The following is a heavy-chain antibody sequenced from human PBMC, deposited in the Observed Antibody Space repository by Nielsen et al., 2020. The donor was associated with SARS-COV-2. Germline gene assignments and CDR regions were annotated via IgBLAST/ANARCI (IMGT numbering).Heavy chain of an antibody. CDR2: ASGFTF. D-gene: IGHD3-3*01. CDR3: TRSYYDFWSGPPYGMDV. Sequence: ASGFTFEYAASVEGRFIISRDDSKSLVDLHMNSLKTEDTAVYYCTRSYYDFWSGPPYGMDVWGQGTTVTVSS. V-gene: IGHV3-49*02. J-gene: IGHJ6*02.